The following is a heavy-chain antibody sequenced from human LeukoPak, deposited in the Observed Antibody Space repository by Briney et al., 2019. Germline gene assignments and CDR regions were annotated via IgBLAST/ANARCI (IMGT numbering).Heavy chain of an antibody. CDR2: INPNSGGT. J-gene: IGHJ4*02. D-gene: IGHD2-2*01. V-gene: IGHV1-2*06. CDR3: ARVGKYLYDY. Sequence: ASVKVSCKASGGTFSSYAISWVRQAPGQGLEWMGRINPNSGGTNYAQKFQGRVTMTRDTSISTAYMELSRLRSDDTAVYYCARVGKYLYDYWGQGTLVTVSS. CDR1: GGTFSSYA.